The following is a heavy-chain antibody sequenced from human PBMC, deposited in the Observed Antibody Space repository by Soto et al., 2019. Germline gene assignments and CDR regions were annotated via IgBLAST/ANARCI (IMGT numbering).Heavy chain of an antibody. Sequence: PSETLSLTCAVYGGSFSGYYWSWIRQPPGKGLEWIGEINHSGSTNYNPSLKSRVTISVDTSKNQFSLKLSSVTAADTAVYYCARLYCSGGSCYRHNWFDPWGQGTLVTVSS. V-gene: IGHV4-34*01. J-gene: IGHJ5*02. CDR3: ARLYCSGGSCYRHNWFDP. D-gene: IGHD2-15*01. CDR1: GGSFSGYY. CDR2: INHSGST.